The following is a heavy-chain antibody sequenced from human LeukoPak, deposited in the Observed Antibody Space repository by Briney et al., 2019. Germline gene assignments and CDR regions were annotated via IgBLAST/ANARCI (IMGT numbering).Heavy chain of an antibody. CDR3: ARDQSKGGSGWYMVYYYYMDV. CDR2: TYYRSKWYN. D-gene: IGHD6-19*01. Sequence: SQTLSLTCAISGDSVSSNSAAWNWIRQSPSRGLEWLGRTYYRSKWYNDYAVSVKSRITINPDTSKNQFSLQLNSVTPEDTAVYYCARDQSKGGSGWYMVYYYYMDVWGKGTTVTISS. J-gene: IGHJ6*03. CDR1: GDSVSSNSAA. V-gene: IGHV6-1*01.